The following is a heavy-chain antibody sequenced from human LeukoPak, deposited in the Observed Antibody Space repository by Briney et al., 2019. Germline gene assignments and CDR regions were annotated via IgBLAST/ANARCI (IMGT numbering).Heavy chain of an antibody. CDR3: ARMVGATGDFDY. CDR2: IYLSGGT. V-gene: IGHV4-59*01. J-gene: IGHJ4*02. CDR1: GGSISSYY. Sequence: SETLSLTCTVSGGSISSYYWSWIRQPPGKGLEWIGYIYLSGGTHYNSSLKSRLTISIDASKNQFSLQLSSVTAADTATYYCARMVGATGDFDYWGQGTLVTVSS. D-gene: IGHD1-26*01.